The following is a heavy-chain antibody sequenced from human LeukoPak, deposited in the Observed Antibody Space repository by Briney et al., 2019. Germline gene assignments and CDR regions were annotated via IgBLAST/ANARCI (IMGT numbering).Heavy chain of an antibody. CDR3: ARELISTTWRGNRSYFDL. D-gene: IGHD1-1*01. J-gene: IGHJ2*01. CDR2: IWYDGSNK. V-gene: IGHV3-33*01. Sequence: GRSLRLSCAASGFTFSSYGMHWVRQAPGKGLEWVAVIWYDGSNKYYADSVKGRLTISRDNSKNTLYLQMNSLRAEDTAVYYCARELISTTWRGNRSYFDLWGRGTLVTVSS. CDR1: GFTFSSYG.